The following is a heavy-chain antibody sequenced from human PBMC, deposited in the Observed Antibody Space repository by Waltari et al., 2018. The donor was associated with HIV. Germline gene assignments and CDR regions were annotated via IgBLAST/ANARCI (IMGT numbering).Heavy chain of an antibody. V-gene: IGHV4-59*01. D-gene: IGHD3-3*01. CDR3: ARALFGVGSNWFYP. J-gene: IGHJ5*02. Sequence: QVQLQESGPGLVKPSETLSLTCSVSGGSFNSYHWSWIRQPPGKGLEWIGYIYYTGRSNCSPSLRCRGTISVDTSKNQFCLRLSAVTAADTALYYCARALFGVGSNWFYPWGQGTLVTFS. CDR1: GGSFNSYH. CDR2: IYYTGRS.